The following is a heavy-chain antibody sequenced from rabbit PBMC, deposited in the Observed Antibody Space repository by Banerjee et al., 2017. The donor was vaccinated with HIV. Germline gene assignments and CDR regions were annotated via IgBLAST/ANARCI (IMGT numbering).Heavy chain of an antibody. CDR2: IYAGSSGST. V-gene: IGHV1S40*01. Sequence: QSLEESGGDLVKPGASLTLTCTASGFSFSNNYVMCWVRQAPGKGLEWIGCIYAGSSGSTYYASWAKGRFTISKTSTTVTLQMTSLTAADTATYFCARDGGSGGSYWTSFTLWGPGTLVTVS. J-gene: IGHJ4*01. CDR1: GFSFSNNYV. CDR3: ARDGGSGGSYWTSFTL. D-gene: IGHD8-1*01.